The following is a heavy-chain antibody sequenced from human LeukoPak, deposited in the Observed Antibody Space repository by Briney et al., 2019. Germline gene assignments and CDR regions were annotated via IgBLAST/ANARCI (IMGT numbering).Heavy chain of an antibody. CDR2: ISSSSSYI. V-gene: IGHV3-21*01. CDR1: GFTFSSYS. Sequence: GGSLSLSCAASGFTFSSYSMNWVRQAPGMGLEWVSSISSSSSYIYYADSVKGRFTISRDNAKNSLYLQMNSLRAEDTAVYYCARDSLDGGATDYWGQGTLVTVSS. J-gene: IGHJ4*02. D-gene: IGHD1-1*01. CDR3: ARDSLDGGATDY.